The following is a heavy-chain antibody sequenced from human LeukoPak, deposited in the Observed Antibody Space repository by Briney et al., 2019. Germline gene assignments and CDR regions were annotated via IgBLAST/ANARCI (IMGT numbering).Heavy chain of an antibody. J-gene: IGHJ4*02. CDR3: ATDVFPHGSSRHY. CDR1: GYTFTDYY. Sequence: GASVKISCKASGYTFTDYYMHWVQQAPGKGLEWMGRVDPEDGETIYAEKFQGRVTITADTSTDTAYMELSSLRSEDTAVYYCATDVFPHGSSRHYWGQGTLVTVSS. D-gene: IGHD6-6*01. V-gene: IGHV1-69-2*01. CDR2: VDPEDGET.